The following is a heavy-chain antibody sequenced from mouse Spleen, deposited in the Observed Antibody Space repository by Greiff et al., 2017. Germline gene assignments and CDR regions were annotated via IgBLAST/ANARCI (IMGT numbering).Heavy chain of an antibody. V-gene: IGHV1S29*02. CDR3: ASIYYGYAWFAY. Sequence: EVKVVESGPELVKPGASVKISCKASGYTFTDYNMHWVKQSHGKSLEWIGYIYPYNGGTGYNQKFKSKATLTVDNSSSTAYMELRSLTSEDSAVYYCASIYYGYAWFAYWGQGTLVTVSA. CDR2: IYPYNGGT. CDR1: GYTFTDYN. D-gene: IGHD2-2*01. J-gene: IGHJ3*01.